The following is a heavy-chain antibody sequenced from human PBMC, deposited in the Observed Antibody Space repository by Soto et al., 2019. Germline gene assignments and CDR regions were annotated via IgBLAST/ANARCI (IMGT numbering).Heavy chain of an antibody. Sequence: QITLKESGPTLVKPTQTLTLTCTFSGFSLSSTRMAVGWIRQPPGKALEGLALIYWDDDKRYSPFLKSRLTITTDTPKNQVVLTMSNMDPVDTARYYCAHIVVAGLGYYFDYWGQGTLVTVSS. CDR2: IYWDDDK. CDR3: AHIVVAGLGYYFDY. J-gene: IGHJ4*02. D-gene: IGHD6-19*01. V-gene: IGHV2-5*02. CDR1: GFSLSSTRMA.